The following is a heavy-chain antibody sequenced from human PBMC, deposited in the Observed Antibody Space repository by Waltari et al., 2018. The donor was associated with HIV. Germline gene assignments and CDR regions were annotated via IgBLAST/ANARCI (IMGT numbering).Heavy chain of an antibody. D-gene: IGHD6-13*01. V-gene: IGHV1-69*12. Sequence: QVQLVQSGAEVKKPGSSVKVSCKASGGTFSSYAISWVRQAPGQGLEWMGGIIPIFGTATYAQKFQGRVTITADESTSTAYMELSSLRSEDTAVYYCARDRVGGSSWYLHGMDVWGQGTTVTVSS. CDR3: ARDRVGGSSWYLHGMDV. CDR2: IIPIFGTA. J-gene: IGHJ6*02. CDR1: GGTFSSYA.